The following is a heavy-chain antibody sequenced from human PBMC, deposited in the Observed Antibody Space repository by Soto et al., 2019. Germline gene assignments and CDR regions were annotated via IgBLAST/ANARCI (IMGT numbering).Heavy chain of an antibody. Sequence: QVXLQQWGAGLLKPSETLSLTRAVYGGSFSGYYWSWIRQTPGKGLEWIGEINDSGSTNHNPXLKXXXXXXXXXXXXXXXXXXXXXXXXXXXXXXCARXLLVWFGXLSRRGGYYYYMDVXXXGTTXXVSS. D-gene: IGHD3-10*01. CDR2: INDSGST. CDR1: GGSFSGYY. J-gene: IGHJ6*03. V-gene: IGHV4-34*01. CDR3: ARXLLVWFGXLSRRGGYYYYMDV.